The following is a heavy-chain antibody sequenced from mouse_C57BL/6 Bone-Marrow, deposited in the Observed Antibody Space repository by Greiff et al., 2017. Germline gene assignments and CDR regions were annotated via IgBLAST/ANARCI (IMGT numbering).Heavy chain of an antibody. J-gene: IGHJ2*01. Sequence: QVQLQQSGAELVWPGASVTLSCKASGYTFTDYEMHWVKQTPVHGLEWIGAIDPETGGTAYNQKFKGKAILTAGKSSSTACMELRSLTSEDSAVDYCTRWDYGGSYDYCDYWGQGTTLTVSS. D-gene: IGHD1-1*01. V-gene: IGHV1-15*01. CDR3: TRWDYGGSYDYCDY. CDR2: IDPETGGT. CDR1: GYTFTDYE.